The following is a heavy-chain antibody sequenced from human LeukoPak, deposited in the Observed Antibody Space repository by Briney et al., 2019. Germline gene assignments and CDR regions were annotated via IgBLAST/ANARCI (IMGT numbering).Heavy chain of an antibody. V-gene: IGHV1-2*02. CDR3: ARVLTLDCGGDCYSPTDAFDI. D-gene: IGHD2-21*02. CDR2: INPNSGGT. Sequence: ASVKVSCKASGYTFTGYYMHWVRQAPGQGLEWVGWINPNSGGTNYAQKFQGRVTMTRDTSISTAYMELSRLRSDDTAVYYCARVLTLDCGGDCYSPTDAFDIWGQGTMITVSS. J-gene: IGHJ3*02. CDR1: GYTFTGYY.